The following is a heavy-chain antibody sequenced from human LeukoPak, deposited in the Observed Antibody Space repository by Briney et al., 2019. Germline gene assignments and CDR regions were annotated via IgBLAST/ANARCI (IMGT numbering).Heavy chain of an antibody. CDR1: GGTFSSYA. Sequence: ASVKVSCKASGGTFSSYAISWVRQAPGQGLEWTGGIIPIFGTANYAQKFQGRVTVTTDESTSTAYMELSSLRSEDTAVYYCARGRWSGYYEFDYWGQGTLVTVSS. CDR2: IIPIFGTA. V-gene: IGHV1-69*05. J-gene: IGHJ4*02. CDR3: ARGRWSGYYEFDY. D-gene: IGHD3-3*01.